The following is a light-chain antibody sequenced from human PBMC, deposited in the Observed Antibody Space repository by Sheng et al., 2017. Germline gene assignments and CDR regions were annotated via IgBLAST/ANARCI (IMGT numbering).Light chain of an antibody. Sequence: DIQMTQSPSSLSASVGDRVTITCRASEDIGNYLAWFQQRPGKAPKSLIYGASSLHSGVPSRFSGSGSGTEFTLTISSLQPDDFATYYCQQYNSYSPTFGQGTKVEIK. CDR3: QQYNSYSPT. CDR2: GAS. J-gene: IGKJ1*01. V-gene: IGKV1-16*01. CDR1: EDIGNY.